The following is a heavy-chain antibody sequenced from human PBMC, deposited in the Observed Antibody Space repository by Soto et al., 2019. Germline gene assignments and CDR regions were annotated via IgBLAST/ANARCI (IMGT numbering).Heavy chain of an antibody. D-gene: IGHD3-22*01. CDR1: GFTFSSYE. CDR2: ISSSGSTI. CDR3: ARDRESEDYYDCSGPGFDP. Sequence: PGGSLRLSCAASGFTFSSYEMNWVRQAPGKGLEWVSYISSSGSTIYYADSVKGRFTISRDNAKNSLYLQMNSLRAEDTAVYYCARDRESEDYYDCSGPGFDPWGQGTLVTVSS. J-gene: IGHJ5*02. V-gene: IGHV3-48*03.